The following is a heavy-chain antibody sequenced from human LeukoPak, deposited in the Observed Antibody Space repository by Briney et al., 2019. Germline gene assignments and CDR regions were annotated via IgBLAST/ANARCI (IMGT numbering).Heavy chain of an antibody. CDR3: ARDDGLLRGVVTLFEL. CDR2: SIPILETT. V-gene: IGHV1-69*01. D-gene: IGHD3-10*01. CDR1: GGTFGNYA. Sequence: SVNVSCKASGGTFGNYAISWVRQAPGQGLDWMGGSIPILETTKYAQRFQDRVSITVDDLTSTAYMEVRNLTSDDTAVYYCARDDGLLRGVVTLFELWGQGSLVTVPS. J-gene: IGHJ4*02.